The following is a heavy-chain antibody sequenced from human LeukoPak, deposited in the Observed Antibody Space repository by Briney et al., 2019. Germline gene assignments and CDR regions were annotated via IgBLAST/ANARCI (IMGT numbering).Heavy chain of an antibody. V-gene: IGHV3-21*01. CDR3: AREISGDYFDY. D-gene: IGHD3-3*02. CDR1: GFTFSSYA. Sequence: GGSLRLSCAASGFTFSSYAMSWVRQAPGKGLEWVSSISMTSSYIYYADSVKGRFTISRDNAKNSLYLQMNSLRAEDTAVYYCAREISGDYFDYWGQGTLVTVSS. CDR2: ISMTSSYI. J-gene: IGHJ4*02.